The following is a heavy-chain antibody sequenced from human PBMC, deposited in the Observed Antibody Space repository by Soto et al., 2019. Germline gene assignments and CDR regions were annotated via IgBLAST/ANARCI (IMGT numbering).Heavy chain of an antibody. D-gene: IGHD2-15*01. V-gene: IGHV1-46*03. CDR1: GYTLTELS. CDR2: IDPSGGST. Sequence: PSGKVARKVSGYTLTELSMHWVRQAPGKGLEWMGRIDPSGGSTSYAQKFQGRVTMTRDTSTSTVYMELSSLRSEDTAVYYCARGPNPIYCSGGSCYRFDPWGQGTLVTVSS. J-gene: IGHJ5*02. CDR3: ARGPNPIYCSGGSCYRFDP.